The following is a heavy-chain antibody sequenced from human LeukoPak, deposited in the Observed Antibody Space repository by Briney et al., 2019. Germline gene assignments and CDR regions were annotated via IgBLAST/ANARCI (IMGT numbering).Heavy chain of an antibody. CDR3: ASIDGGDDY. CDR2: IYYSGST. D-gene: IGHD3-10*01. J-gene: IGHJ4*02. CDR1: GGSISSSSYY. V-gene: IGHV4-39*07. Sequence: SETLSLTCTVSGGSISSSSYYWGWIRQPPGKGLEWIGSIYYSGSTYYNPSLKSRVTISVDTSKNQFSLKLSSVTAADTAVYYCASIDGGDDYWGQGTLVTVSS.